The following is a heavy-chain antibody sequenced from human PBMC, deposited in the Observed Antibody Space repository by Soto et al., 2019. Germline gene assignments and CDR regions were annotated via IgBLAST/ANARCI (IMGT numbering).Heavy chain of an antibody. D-gene: IGHD2-2*01. J-gene: IGHJ6*02. Sequence: QVQLVQSGAEVKKPGSSVKVSCKASGGTFSSYAISWVRQAPGQGLEWMGGIIPIFGTANYAQKFQGRVTITADESTSTAYMELSSLRSEDTAVYYCAMTRGVPAAMQDYYYYGMDVWGQGTTVTVSS. CDR1: GGTFSSYA. V-gene: IGHV1-69*12. CDR2: IIPIFGTA. CDR3: AMTRGVPAAMQDYYYYGMDV.